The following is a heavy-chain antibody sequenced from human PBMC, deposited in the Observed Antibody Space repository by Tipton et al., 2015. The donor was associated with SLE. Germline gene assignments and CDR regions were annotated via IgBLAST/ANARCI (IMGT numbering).Heavy chain of an antibody. CDR2: INHSGST. Sequence: TLSLTCAVYGGSFSGYYWSWIRQPPRKGLEWIGEINHSGSTNYNPSLKSRVTISVDTSKNQFSLKLSSVTAADTAVYYCARDPVAGTGWGQGTLVTVSS. CDR1: GGSFSGYY. CDR3: ARDPVAGTG. D-gene: IGHD6-19*01. V-gene: IGHV4-34*01. J-gene: IGHJ4*02.